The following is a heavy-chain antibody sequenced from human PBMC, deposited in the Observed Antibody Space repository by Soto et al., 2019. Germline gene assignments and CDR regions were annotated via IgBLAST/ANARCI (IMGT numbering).Heavy chain of an antibody. CDR2: ISYDGSNK. CDR3: AKCTNIMITFGGVIVSFGMDV. Sequence: QVQLVESGGGVVQPGRSLRLSCAASGFTFSSYGMHWVRQAPGKGLEWVAVISYDGSNKYYADSVKGRFTISRDNSKNTLYLQMNSPRAEDTAVYYCAKCTNIMITFGGVIVSFGMDVWGQGTTVTVSS. D-gene: IGHD3-16*02. J-gene: IGHJ6*02. V-gene: IGHV3-30*18. CDR1: GFTFSSYG.